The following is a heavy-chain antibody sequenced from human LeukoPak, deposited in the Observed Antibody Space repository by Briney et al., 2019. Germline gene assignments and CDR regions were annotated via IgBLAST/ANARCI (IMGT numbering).Heavy chain of an antibody. CDR2: IKPDGSDT. V-gene: IGHV3-74*01. J-gene: IGHJ4*02. D-gene: IGHD3-22*01. CDR1: GFTFTTHW. Sequence: GGSLRLSCGASGFTFTTHWIHWVRQAPGKGLVWVSRIKPDGSDTNYADSVKGRFTISRDNAKNSLYLQMNSLRAEDTAVYYCARDLRGYYYDSSGYSDYWGQGTLVTVSS. CDR3: ARDLRGYYYDSSGYSDY.